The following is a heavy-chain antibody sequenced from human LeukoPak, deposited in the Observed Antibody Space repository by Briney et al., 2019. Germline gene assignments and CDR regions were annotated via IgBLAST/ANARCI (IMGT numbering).Heavy chain of an antibody. CDR1: GFTFSNYA. J-gene: IGHJ4*02. D-gene: IGHD3-10*01. V-gene: IGHV3-30*01. CDR3: ARDSTYYYDSGSSGPHYFDN. Sequence: GGSLRLSCAASGFTFSNYAMHWVRQAPGKGLEWVSLISSGGTYEYYADSVKGRFTISRDNSKNTSYLQLNSLRAEDTAVYYCARDSTYYYDSGSSGPHYFDNWGQGTLVTVSS. CDR2: ISSGGTYE.